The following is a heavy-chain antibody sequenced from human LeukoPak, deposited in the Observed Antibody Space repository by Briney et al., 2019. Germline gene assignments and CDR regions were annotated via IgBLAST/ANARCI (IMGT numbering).Heavy chain of an antibody. Sequence: QPGRSLRLSCAASGFTFDAYAIHWVRQAPGKGLEWVSGLSWNSGSLGYADSVKGRFTVSRDNAKNSLYLQMNSLRTEDTALYYCVKDLRGYNYGFDYWGQGTLVTVSS. CDR2: LSWNSGSL. CDR3: VKDLRGYNYGFDY. V-gene: IGHV3-9*01. CDR1: GFTFDAYA. J-gene: IGHJ4*02. D-gene: IGHD5-18*01.